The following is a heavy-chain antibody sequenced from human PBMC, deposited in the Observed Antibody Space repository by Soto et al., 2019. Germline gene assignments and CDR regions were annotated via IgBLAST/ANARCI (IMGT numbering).Heavy chain of an antibody. J-gene: IGHJ4*02. CDR3: ARRYYYDTSGDPFDY. CDR1: GFTFTSYS. V-gene: IGHV3-21*01. CDR2: ISSSSSYI. D-gene: IGHD3-22*01. Sequence: EVQLVESGGGLVKPGGSLRLSCAASGFTFTSYSMNWVRQAPGKGLEWVSSISSSSSYIFYADSVKGRFIISRDNAKNSLYLQMNSLRAEDTALYYCARRYYYDTSGDPFDYWGQGTLVTVSS.